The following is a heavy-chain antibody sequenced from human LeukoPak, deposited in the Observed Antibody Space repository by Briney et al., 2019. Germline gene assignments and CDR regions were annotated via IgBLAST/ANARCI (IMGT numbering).Heavy chain of an antibody. D-gene: IGHD4-11*01. V-gene: IGHV3-30*18. CDR2: VSYDGSNK. CDR3: AKSTTVTTQQRGYFDY. J-gene: IGHJ4*02. CDR1: GFTFSSFG. Sequence: GGSLRLSCAASGFTFSSFGMHWVRQAPGKGLEWVAVVSYDGSNKYFADSVKGRFTISRDNPKNTLYLQMNSLRPEDTAVYYCAKSTTVTTQQRGYFDYWGQGTLVTVSS.